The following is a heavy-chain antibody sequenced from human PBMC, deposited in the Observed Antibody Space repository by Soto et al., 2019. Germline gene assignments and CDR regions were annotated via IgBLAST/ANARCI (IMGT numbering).Heavy chain of an antibody. V-gene: IGHV3-30-3*01. D-gene: IGHD2-8*01. CDR2: ISYDGSNK. CDR1: GFTFSSYA. Sequence: PGGSLRLSCAASGFTFSSYAMHWVCQAPGKGLEWVAVISYDGSNKYYADSVKGRFTISRDNSKNTLYLQMNSLRAEDTAVYYCARDPVVGVLMVYAIDYWGQGTLVTVSS. CDR3: ARDPVVGVLMVYAIDY. J-gene: IGHJ4*02.